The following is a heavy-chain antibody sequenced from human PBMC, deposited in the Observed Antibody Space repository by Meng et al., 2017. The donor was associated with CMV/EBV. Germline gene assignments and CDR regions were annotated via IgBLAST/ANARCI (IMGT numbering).Heavy chain of an antibody. D-gene: IGHD3-10*01. CDR1: GFTVSSNY. CDR3: ARDRGSGMDV. V-gene: IGHV3-53*01. J-gene: IGHJ6*02. CDR2: IYGGGST. Sequence: GESLKISCAASGFTVSSNYMSWVRQAPGKGLEWVSVIYGGGSTYYADSVKGRFNISKDNSKNTLYLQMNSLRAEDTAVYYCARDRGSGMDVWGQGTTVTVSS.